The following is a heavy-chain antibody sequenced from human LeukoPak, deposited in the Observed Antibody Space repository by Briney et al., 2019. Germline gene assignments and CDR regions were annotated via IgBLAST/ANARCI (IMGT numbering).Heavy chain of an antibody. D-gene: IGHD2-2*01. CDR2: INHSGST. J-gene: IGHJ6*03. Sequence: SETLSLTCAVYGGSFSGYYWSWIRQPPGKGLEWIGEINHSGSTNYNPSLKSRVTISVDTSKNQFSLKLSSVTAADTAVYYCARGLRRVVPASCYYMDVWGKGTTVTVSS. CDR3: ARGLRRVVPASCYYMDV. V-gene: IGHV4-34*01. CDR1: GGSFSGYY.